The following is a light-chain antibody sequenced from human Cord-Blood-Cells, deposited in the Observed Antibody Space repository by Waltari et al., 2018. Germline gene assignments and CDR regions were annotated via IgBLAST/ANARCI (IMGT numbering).Light chain of an antibody. CDR3: QVWDSSSDHPV. CDR2: YDS. Sequence: SYVLTQPPSASVAPGKTARITSGGNNIGSKSVHWYQQKPGQAPVLVLYYDSDRPSGIAERFSGSNSGNTATLTISRVEAGDEADYYCQVWDSSSDHPVFGTGTKVTVL. CDR1: NIGSKS. V-gene: IGLV3-21*04. J-gene: IGLJ1*01.